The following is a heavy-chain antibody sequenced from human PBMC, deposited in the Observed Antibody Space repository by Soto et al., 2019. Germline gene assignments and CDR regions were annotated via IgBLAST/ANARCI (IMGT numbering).Heavy chain of an antibody. V-gene: IGHV1-18*01. Sequence: GASVKVSCKASGYTFTSYGISWVRQAPGQGLEWMGWISAYNGNTNYAQKLQGRVTMTTDTSTSTAYMELSSLRSEDTAVYYCARDRSSWEAYGMDVWGQGTTVTVSS. CDR1: GYTFTSYG. CDR3: ARDRSSWEAYGMDV. CDR2: ISAYNGNT. D-gene: IGHD6-13*01. J-gene: IGHJ6*02.